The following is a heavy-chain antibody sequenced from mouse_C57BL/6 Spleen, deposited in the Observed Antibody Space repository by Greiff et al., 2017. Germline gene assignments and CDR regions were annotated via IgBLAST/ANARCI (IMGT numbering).Heavy chain of an antibody. CDR2: IWSGGST. J-gene: IGHJ1*03. CDR3: ARIQGILRYEGDFEV. D-gene: IGHD1-1*01. V-gene: IGHV2-2*01. Sequence: QVQLQQSGPGLVQPSQSLSITCTVSGFSLTSYGVHWVRQSPGKGLEWLGVIWSGGSTDYNAAFISRLSISTDNSTSQVFFKMNSLQADDTAIYYWARIQGILRYEGDFEVWGTGTPVTVSS. CDR1: GFSLTSYG.